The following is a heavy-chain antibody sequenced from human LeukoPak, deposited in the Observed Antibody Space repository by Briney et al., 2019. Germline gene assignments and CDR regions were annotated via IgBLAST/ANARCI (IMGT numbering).Heavy chain of an antibody. CDR3: ARGSGGGSGSYYRDHYYGMDV. CDR2: IDTSGNT. CDR1: GGSISSYS. J-gene: IGHJ6*02. Sequence: SGTLSLTCTVSGGSISSYSWSWIRQPAGNALEWIGRIDTSGNTNYNPSLRSRATMSVDTSKNQFSLRLNSVTAADTAVYYCARGSGGGSGSYYRDHYYGMDVWGPGTTVTVS. V-gene: IGHV4-4*07. D-gene: IGHD3-10*01.